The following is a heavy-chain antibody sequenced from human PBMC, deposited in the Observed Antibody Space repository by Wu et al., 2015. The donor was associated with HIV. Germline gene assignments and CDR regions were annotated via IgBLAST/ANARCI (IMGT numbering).Heavy chain of an antibody. CDR1: GYTFTGYY. Sequence: QVQLVQSGAEVKKPGSSVKVSCKASGYTFTGYYMHWVRQAPGQGLEWMGYVNSNDGGTKSSQKFQGRVTMTRDTSISTAYMELSGLTSDDTAVYYCAREGLGEWQFYFDNWGQGTLVTVSS. D-gene: IGHD3-16*01. CDR2: VNSNDGGT. J-gene: IGHJ4*02. CDR3: AREGLGEWQFYFDN. V-gene: IGHV1-2*02.